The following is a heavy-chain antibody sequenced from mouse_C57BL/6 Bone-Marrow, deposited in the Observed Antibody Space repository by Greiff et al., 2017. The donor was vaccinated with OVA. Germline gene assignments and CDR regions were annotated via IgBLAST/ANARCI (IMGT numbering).Heavy chain of an antibody. J-gene: IGHJ1*03. D-gene: IGHD1-1*01. Sequence: QVQLQQSGAELVRPGASVKLSCKASGYTFTSYGISWVKQRTGQGLEWIGEIYPRSGNTYYNEKFKGKATLTADKSSSTAYMELRSLTSEDSAVYFCARYYYGSSYEYFDVWGTGTTVTVSS. CDR2: IYPRSGNT. V-gene: IGHV1-81*01. CDR3: ARYYYGSSYEYFDV. CDR1: GYTFTSYG.